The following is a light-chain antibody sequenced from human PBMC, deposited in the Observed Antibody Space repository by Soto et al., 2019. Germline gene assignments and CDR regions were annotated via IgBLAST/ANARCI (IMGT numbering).Light chain of an antibody. Sequence: QSALTQPASVSGSPGQSITISCTGTSSDVGRYNYVSWYQQKPGKAPKLMIYDVTNRPSGVSNRFAGSKSGNTASLTISGLHSEDEADYYCSSYTSSYTFTYVFGTGTKLTVL. J-gene: IGLJ1*01. CDR3: SSYTSSYTFTYV. V-gene: IGLV2-14*01. CDR2: DVT. CDR1: SSDVGRYNY.